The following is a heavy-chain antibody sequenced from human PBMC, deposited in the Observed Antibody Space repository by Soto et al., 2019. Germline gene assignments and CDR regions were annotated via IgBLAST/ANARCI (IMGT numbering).Heavy chain of an antibody. CDR3: ARDLTEYSRGWYQGPIRSV. D-gene: IGHD6-19*01. CDR2: ISAYNGNT. V-gene: IGHV1-18*04. Sequence: ASVKVSCKASGYTFTSCGISWVRQAPGQGLEWMGWISAYNGNTNYAQKLQGRVTMTTDTSTRTAHMELRSLRSDDTAVYYCARDLTEYSRGWYQGPIRSVWGQGTLVTVSS. CDR1: GYTFTSCG. J-gene: IGHJ4*02.